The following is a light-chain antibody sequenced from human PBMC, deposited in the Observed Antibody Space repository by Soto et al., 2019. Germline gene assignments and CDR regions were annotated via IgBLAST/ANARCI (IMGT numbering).Light chain of an antibody. J-gene: IGKJ4*01. CDR2: DAS. CDR3: QQYIFWPPLT. Sequence: EIVMTQSPATLSVSPGERATLSCRASQSVNSNLAWYRQTPGQAPRLLISDASTRATGVPARFSGSGSGTEFTLNISSLQSEDSGSYFCQQYIFWPPLTFGGGTKVEIK. V-gene: IGKV3-15*01. CDR1: QSVNSN.